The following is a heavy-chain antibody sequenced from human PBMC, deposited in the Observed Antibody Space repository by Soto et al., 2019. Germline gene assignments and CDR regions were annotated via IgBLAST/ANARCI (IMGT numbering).Heavy chain of an antibody. D-gene: IGHD2-2*02. CDR2: IIPIFGTA. Sequence: QVQLVQSGAEVKKPGSSVKVSCKASGGTFSSYAISWVRQAPGQGLEWMGGIIPIFGTANYAQKFQGRVKITADESTSTDYMELSSLRSEDTAVYYCARGHCSSTSCYTSSYYYYYGMDVWGQGTTVTVSS. V-gene: IGHV1-69*01. J-gene: IGHJ6*02. CDR3: ARGHCSSTSCYTSSYYYYYGMDV. CDR1: GGTFSSYA.